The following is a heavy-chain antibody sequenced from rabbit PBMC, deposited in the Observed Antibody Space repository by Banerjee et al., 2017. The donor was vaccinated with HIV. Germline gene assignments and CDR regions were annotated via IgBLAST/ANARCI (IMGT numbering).Heavy chain of an antibody. CDR3: ASAGSSAWYFNL. CDR2: IYTGTYGST. V-gene: IGHV1S45*01. Sequence: QEQLEESGGGLVKPGASLPLTCKASGFSFSSGYDLCWVRQAPGKGLEWIACIYTGTYGSTYYANWAKGRFTIAKTSSTTVTLQMTSLTAADTATYFCASAGSSAWYFNLWGPGTLVTDS. J-gene: IGHJ4*01. CDR1: GFSFSSGYD. D-gene: IGHD8-1*01.